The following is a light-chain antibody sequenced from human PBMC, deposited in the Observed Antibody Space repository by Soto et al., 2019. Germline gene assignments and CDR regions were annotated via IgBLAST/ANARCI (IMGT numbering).Light chain of an antibody. V-gene: IGKV3-20*01. CDR3: QHYNTSPPIT. CDR2: GAS. Sequence: EVVVTQSPGTLSLSPGERATLSCRASQSVTSDYLAWYQQKPGQSPRLLMSGASRRATGVTDRFRGSGSGTDFTLTISRLEPEDFAVYYCQHYNTSPPITFGQGTRLEIK. CDR1: QSVTSDY. J-gene: IGKJ5*01.